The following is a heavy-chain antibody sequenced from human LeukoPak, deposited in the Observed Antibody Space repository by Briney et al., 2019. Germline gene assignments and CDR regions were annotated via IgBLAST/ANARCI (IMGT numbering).Heavy chain of an antibody. CDR2: IPYDGSEI. Sequence: PGGSLRLSCAASGLMFSTSGMHWVRQAPGKGLEWVAFIPYDGSEIYYADSLKGRFTISRDNSKNTLYLQMNSLRAEDTAVFYCARESGAAKIGQMLNYWGQGTLVTVSS. V-gene: IGHV3-30*02. CDR3: ARESGAAKIGQMLNY. D-gene: IGHD3-10*02. CDR1: GLMFSTSG. J-gene: IGHJ4*02.